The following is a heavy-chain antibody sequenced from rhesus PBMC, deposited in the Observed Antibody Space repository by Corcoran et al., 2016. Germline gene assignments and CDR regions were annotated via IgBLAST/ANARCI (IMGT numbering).Heavy chain of an antibody. CDR2: IYGRACNT. CDR1: GVSSRSNY. J-gene: IGHJ6*01. V-gene: IGHV4-169*01. CDR3: ARQGGIYGNYGLDS. Sequence: QLQLQESGPGLVKPSETLSVTCAVRGVSSRSNYWRWIRPPPGKGLEWIGRIYGRACNTNYNSPLTIPVTLSVTKSKTQLSLWLSSVTAADTAVYYCARQGGIYGNYGLDSWGQGVVVTVSS. D-gene: IGHD4-29*01.